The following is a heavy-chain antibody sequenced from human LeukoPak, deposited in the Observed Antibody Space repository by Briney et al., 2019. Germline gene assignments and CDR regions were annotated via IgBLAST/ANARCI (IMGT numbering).Heavy chain of an antibody. CDR2: IYHSGST. Sequence: PSGTLSLTCAVSRGSISSSNWWSWVRQPPGKGLEWIGEIYHSGSTNYNPSLKSRVTISVDKSKNQFSLKLSSVTAADTAVYYCARGLSQQLIRGWFDPWGQGTLVTVSS. V-gene: IGHV4-4*02. D-gene: IGHD6-13*01. CDR1: RGSISSSNW. J-gene: IGHJ5*02. CDR3: ARGLSQQLIRGWFDP.